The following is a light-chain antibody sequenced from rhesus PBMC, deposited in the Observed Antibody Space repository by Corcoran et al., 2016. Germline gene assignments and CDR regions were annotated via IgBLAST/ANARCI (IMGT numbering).Light chain of an antibody. CDR2: EVS. CDR3: CSYASSSAFI. J-gene: IGLJ1*01. CDR1: SSDIGGYNR. Sequence: QAALTQSPSVSGSPGQSVTISCTGTSSDIGGYNRVSWYQQHPGKATKLMFYEVSKRPAGGSDRFSGSQSGNTASLTISGLQAVDDADYYRCSYASSSAFIFGAGPRLTVL. V-gene: IGLV2-13*02.